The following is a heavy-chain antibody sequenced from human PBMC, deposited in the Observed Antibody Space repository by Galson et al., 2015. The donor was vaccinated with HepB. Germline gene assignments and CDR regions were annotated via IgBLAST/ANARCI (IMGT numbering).Heavy chain of an antibody. Sequence: SLRLSCAASGFTVSSNYMSWVRQAPGKGLEWVSVIYSGGSTYYADSVKGRFTISRDNSKITLYLQMNSLRAEDTAVYYCARAYYYGSGSYDYWGQGTLVTVSS. D-gene: IGHD3-10*01. CDR2: IYSGGST. CDR3: ARAYYYGSGSYDY. V-gene: IGHV3-66*01. CDR1: GFTVSSNY. J-gene: IGHJ4*02.